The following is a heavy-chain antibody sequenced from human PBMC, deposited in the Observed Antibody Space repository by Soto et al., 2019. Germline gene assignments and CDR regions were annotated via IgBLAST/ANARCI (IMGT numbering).Heavy chain of an antibody. Sequence: SVKVSCKASGGTFSSYAISWVRQAPGQGLEWMGGIIPIFGTANYAQKFQGRVTITADESTSTAYMELSSLRSEDTAVYYCARAPGGGYYDSSGYYTFDSWGQGTLVTSPQ. CDR2: IIPIFGTA. V-gene: IGHV1-69*13. D-gene: IGHD3-22*01. J-gene: IGHJ4*02. CDR1: GGTFSSYA. CDR3: ARAPGGGYYDSSGYYTFDS.